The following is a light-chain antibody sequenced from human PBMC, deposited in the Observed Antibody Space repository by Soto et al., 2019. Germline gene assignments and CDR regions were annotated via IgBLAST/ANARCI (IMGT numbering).Light chain of an antibody. V-gene: IGKV3-15*01. CDR3: QQYNNWPPT. CDR2: DAS. CDR1: QSVRSK. J-gene: IGKJ1*01. Sequence: EIVMTQSPATLSVSPGERGTLSCRASQSVRSKLAWYQQKPGQAPRLLIYDASTRATGIPARFSGSGSGTEFTLTISSLQSEDFVFYYCQQYNNWPPTFGQGTKVEIK.